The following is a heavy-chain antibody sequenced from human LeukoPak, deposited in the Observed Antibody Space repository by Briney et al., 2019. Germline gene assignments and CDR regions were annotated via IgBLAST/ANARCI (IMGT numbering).Heavy chain of an antibody. CDR1: GFTFSSCS. J-gene: IGHJ4*02. V-gene: IGHV3-21*01. CDR2: ISSSSSYI. D-gene: IGHD1-20*01. Sequence: GGSLRLSCAASGFTFSSCSMNWVRQAPGKGLEWVSSISSSSSYIYYADSVKGRFTISRDNAKNSLYLQMNSLRAEDTAVYYCAREGITGTAYFDYWGQGTLVTVSS. CDR3: AREGITGTAYFDY.